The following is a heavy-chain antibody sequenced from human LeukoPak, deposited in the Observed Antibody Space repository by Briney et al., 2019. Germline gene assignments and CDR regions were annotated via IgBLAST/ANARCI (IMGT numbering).Heavy chain of an antibody. CDR1: GYTFSSYS. J-gene: IGHJ4*02. D-gene: IGHD5-18*01. V-gene: IGHV3-48*01. CDR3: ARKGSGYSYGYPY. Sequence: PGGSLRLSCAASGYTFSSYSMNWVRQAPGKGLEWVSYISSTSSTIYYADSVKGRFTISRDNAENSVYLQMSSLRAEDTAAYYRARKGSGYSYGYPYWGQGTLVTVSS. CDR2: ISSTSSTI.